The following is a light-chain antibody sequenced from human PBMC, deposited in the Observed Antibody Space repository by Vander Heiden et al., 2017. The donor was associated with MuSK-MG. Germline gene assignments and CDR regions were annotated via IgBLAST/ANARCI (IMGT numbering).Light chain of an antibody. CDR1: GSNIGAGYD. V-gene: IGLV1-40*01. CDR2: GNS. Sequence: SVLTQPPSVSGAPGQRGTIPCTGSGSNIGAGYDVHWYQQLPGTAPKLLIYGNSNRPSGVPDRFSGSKSGTSASLAITGLQAEDEADYYCQSYDSSLSGYVFGTGTKVTVL. CDR3: QSYDSSLSGYV. J-gene: IGLJ1*01.